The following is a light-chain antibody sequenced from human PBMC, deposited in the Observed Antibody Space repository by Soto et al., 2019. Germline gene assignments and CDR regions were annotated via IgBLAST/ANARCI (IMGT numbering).Light chain of an antibody. CDR1: SSNIGSYT. CDR2: SNN. V-gene: IGLV1-44*01. J-gene: IGLJ1*01. Sequence: QSVLTQTPSASGTPGQRVTISCSGSSSNIGSYTVNWYQQFPGAAPKFLIDSNNQRPSGVPDRFSGSKSGTSASLAISGLQSEDEADFYCAAWYDSLNGFVFGTGTKVTVL. CDR3: AAWYDSLNGFV.